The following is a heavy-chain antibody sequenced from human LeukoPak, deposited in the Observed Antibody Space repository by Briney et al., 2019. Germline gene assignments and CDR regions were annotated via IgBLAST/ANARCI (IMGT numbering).Heavy chain of an antibody. CDR2: IKQDGSKK. D-gene: IGHD5-24*01. Sequence: GGSLRLSCVASRFPFSSYWWTRDAQAQGMGWMGVANIKQDGSKKSYVDSVKGRFTISRDNAKNSLYLQMNSLRAEDTAIYYCTRVGYIDEGIDYWGQGTLVTVSS. CDR1: RFPFSSYW. CDR3: TRVGYIDEGIDY. J-gene: IGHJ4*02. V-gene: IGHV3-7*04.